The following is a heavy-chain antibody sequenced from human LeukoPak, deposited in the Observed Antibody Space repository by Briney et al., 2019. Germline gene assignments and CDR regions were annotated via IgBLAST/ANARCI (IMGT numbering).Heavy chain of an antibody. CDR3: AREGYPSRAFDI. Sequence: GGSLEISCKGSGSSFTSYWIGWVRQAPGQGREWMGWISTNNGNTNFAQKLQGRVTMTTDTSTSTANMELRSLRSDDTAVYYCAREGYPSRAFDIWGQGTMVTVSS. D-gene: IGHD1-1*01. J-gene: IGHJ3*02. CDR1: GSSFTSYW. CDR2: ISTNNGNT. V-gene: IGHV1-18*04.